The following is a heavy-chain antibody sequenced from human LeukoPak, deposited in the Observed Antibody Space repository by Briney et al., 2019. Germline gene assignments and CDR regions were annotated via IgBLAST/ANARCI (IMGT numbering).Heavy chain of an antibody. V-gene: IGHV4-61*02. J-gene: IGHJ4*02. CDR1: GGSISSGSYY. D-gene: IGHD4-17*01. CDR2: IYTSGST. Sequence: SETLSLTCTVSGGSISSGSYYWSWIRQPAGKGLEWIGRIYTSGSTNYNPSLKSRVTISVDTSKNQFSLKLSSVTAADTAVYYCARDGDDYGDYGPDYWGQGTLVTVSS. CDR3: ARDGDDYGDYGPDY.